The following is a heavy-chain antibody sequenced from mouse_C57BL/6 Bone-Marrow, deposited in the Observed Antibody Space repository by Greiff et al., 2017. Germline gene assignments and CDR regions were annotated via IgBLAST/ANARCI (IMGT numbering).Heavy chain of an antibody. CDR2: IYPGDGDP. CDR3: ARWDSSGYYYAMDY. J-gene: IGHJ4*01. CDR1: GYAFSSSW. Sequence: QVQLQQSGPELVKPGASVKISCKASGYAFSSSWMNWVKQRPGKGLEWIGRIYPGDGDPNYNGKFKGKATLTADKSSSPAYMQLSSLTSEDSAVYFCARWDSSGYYYAMDYWGQGTSVTVSS. V-gene: IGHV1-82*01. D-gene: IGHD3-2*02.